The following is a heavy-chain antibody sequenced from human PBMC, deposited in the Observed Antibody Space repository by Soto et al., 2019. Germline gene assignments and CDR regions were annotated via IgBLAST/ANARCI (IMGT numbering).Heavy chain of an antibody. CDR2: IYYSGST. V-gene: IGHV4-59*08. Sequence: ETLSLTCTVSGGSISSYYWSWIRQPPGKGLEWIGYIYYSGSTNYNPSLRSRVTISVDTSKNQFSLKLSSVTAADTAVYYCARRWGDYFDYWGQGTLVTVS. D-gene: IGHD3-16*01. CDR1: GGSISSYY. CDR3: ARRWGDYFDY. J-gene: IGHJ4*02.